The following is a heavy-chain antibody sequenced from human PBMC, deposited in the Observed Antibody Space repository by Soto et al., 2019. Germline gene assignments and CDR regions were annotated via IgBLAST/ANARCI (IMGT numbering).Heavy chain of an antibody. Sequence: SGPTLVKPTQTLTLTCTFSGFSLSTSGVGVGWIRQPPGKALEWLALIYWNDDKRYSPSLKSRLTITKDTSKNQVVLTMTNMDPVDTATYYCAHRRGIAVAGPPNWFDPWGQGTLVTVSS. J-gene: IGHJ5*02. D-gene: IGHD6-19*01. CDR1: GFSLSTSGVG. CDR2: IYWNDDK. V-gene: IGHV2-5*01. CDR3: AHRRGIAVAGPPNWFDP.